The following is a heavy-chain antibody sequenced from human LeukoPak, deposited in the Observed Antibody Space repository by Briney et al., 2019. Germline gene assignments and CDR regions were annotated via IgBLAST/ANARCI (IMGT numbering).Heavy chain of an antibody. J-gene: IGHJ5*02. Sequence: PSGTLSLTCAVSGGSISSSHWWSWVRQPPGKGLEWIGEIYHSGSTNYNPSLKSRVTMSVDKSNNQFSLKLSSVTAADTAVYYCAGGVLQYPSWFDPWGQGTLVTVSS. D-gene: IGHD3-9*01. V-gene: IGHV4-4*02. CDR2: IYHSGST. CDR3: AGGVLQYPSWFDP. CDR1: GGSISSSHW.